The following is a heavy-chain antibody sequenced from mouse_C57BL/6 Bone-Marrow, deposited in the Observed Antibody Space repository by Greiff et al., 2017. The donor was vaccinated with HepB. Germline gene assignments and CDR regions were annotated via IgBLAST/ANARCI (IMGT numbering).Heavy chain of an antibody. CDR1: GFTFSDFY. CDR2: SRNKANDYTT. D-gene: IGHD1-1*02. Sequence: EVQLVESGGGLVQSGRSLRLSCATSGFTFSDFYMEWVRQAPGKGLEWIAASRNKANDYTTEYSASVKGRFIVSRDTSQSILYLQMNALRAEDTAIYYCARDAHYGPAWFAYWGQGTLVTVSA. J-gene: IGHJ3*01. CDR3: ARDAHYGPAWFAY. V-gene: IGHV7-1*01.